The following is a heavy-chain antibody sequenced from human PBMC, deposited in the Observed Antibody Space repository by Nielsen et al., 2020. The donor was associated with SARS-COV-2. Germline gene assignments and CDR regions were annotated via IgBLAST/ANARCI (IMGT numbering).Heavy chain of an antibody. CDR3: ARDESSSWTEYYFDY. V-gene: IGHV3-23*01. CDR1: GFTFDDYA. Sequence: GGSLRLSCEASGFTFDDYAMHWVRQAPGKGLEWVSAISGSGGSTYYADSVKGRFTISRDNSKNTLYLQMNSLRAEDTAVYYCARDESSSWTEYYFDYWGQGTLVTVSS. D-gene: IGHD6-13*01. J-gene: IGHJ4*02. CDR2: ISGSGGST.